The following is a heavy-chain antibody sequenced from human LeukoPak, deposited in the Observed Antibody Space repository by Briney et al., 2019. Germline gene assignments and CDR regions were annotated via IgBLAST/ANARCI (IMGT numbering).Heavy chain of an antibody. CDR1: GFTFSSYA. Sequence: PGRSLRLSCAASGFTFSSYAMDWVRQAPGKGLQWVAVISYDGSNQYYADSVKGRFTISRDNSKNALYLQMNSLRAEDTAVYYCARDTIVVPFDYWGQGTLVTVSS. J-gene: IGHJ4*02. V-gene: IGHV3-30-3*01. CDR3: ARDTIVVPFDY. CDR2: ISYDGSNQ. D-gene: IGHD3-22*01.